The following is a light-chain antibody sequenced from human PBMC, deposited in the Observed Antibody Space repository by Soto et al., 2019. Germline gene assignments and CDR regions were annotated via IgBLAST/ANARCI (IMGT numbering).Light chain of an antibody. CDR1: SSNIGSNT. V-gene: IGLV1-44*01. Sequence: HCVLTHPPSASGAPWRRGTISFSGSSSNIGSNTVNWYQQLPGTAPKLLIYSNNQRPSGVPDRFSGSKSGTSASLAISGLQSEDEADYYCAAWDDSLNGYVFGTGTKVTVL. CDR3: AAWDDSLNGYV. J-gene: IGLJ1*01. CDR2: SNN.